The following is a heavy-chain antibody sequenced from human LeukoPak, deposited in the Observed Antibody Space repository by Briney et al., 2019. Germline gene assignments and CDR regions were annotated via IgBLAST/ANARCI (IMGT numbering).Heavy chain of an antibody. D-gene: IGHD4-17*01. CDR2: IYYSGST. J-gene: IGHJ5*02. Sequence: SETLSLTCTVSGGSICRYYWSWIRQPPGKGLEWIGYIYYSGSTNYNPSLKSRVTISVDPPKNQFSLKLSPVTAADTAVYYCARDSPDYGDYPWGQGTLVTVSS. V-gene: IGHV4-59*01. CDR1: GGSICRYY. CDR3: ARDSPDYGDYP.